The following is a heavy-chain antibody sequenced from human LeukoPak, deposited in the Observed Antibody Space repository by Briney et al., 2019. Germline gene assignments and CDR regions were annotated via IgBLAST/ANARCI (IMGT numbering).Heavy chain of an antibody. D-gene: IGHD6-19*01. Sequence: PSETLSLTCTVSGGSISSYYWSWIRQPPGKGLEWIGYIYYSGGTNYNPSLKSRVTISVDTSKNQFSLKLSSVTAADTAVYYCARARYSSGWYLWGQGTLVTVSS. CDR1: GGSISSYY. V-gene: IGHV4-59*01. CDR2: IYYSGGT. CDR3: ARARYSSGWYL. J-gene: IGHJ4*02.